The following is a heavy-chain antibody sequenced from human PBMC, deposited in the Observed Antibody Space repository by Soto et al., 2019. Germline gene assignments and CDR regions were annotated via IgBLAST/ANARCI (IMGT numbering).Heavy chain of an antibody. CDR1: GYIFTGYH. J-gene: IGHJ5*02. Sequence: VHFSLATSGYIFTGYHMHCLSQAPGQGLEWMGWINPNSGGTNYAQKFQGRVTMTRDTSISTAYMELSRLRSDDTAVYYCARGTLSRNPHSNNWFDPCGQGPLGT. D-gene: IGHD1-1*01. CDR3: ARGTLSRNPHSNNWFDP. V-gene: IGHV1-2*02. CDR2: INPNSGGT.